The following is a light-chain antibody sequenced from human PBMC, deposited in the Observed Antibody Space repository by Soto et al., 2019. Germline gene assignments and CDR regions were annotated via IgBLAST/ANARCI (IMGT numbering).Light chain of an antibody. V-gene: IGKV3-11*01. CDR3: QQRSNWPPS. J-gene: IGKJ1*01. CDR1: RGISSN. CDR2: DAS. Sequence: IVMTQSPATLSVSPGERATLSCRASRGISSNLAWYQQKPGQAPRLLIYDASTRATGIPARFSGSGSGTDFTLTISSLEPEDFAVYYCQQRSNWPPSFGQGTKVDIK.